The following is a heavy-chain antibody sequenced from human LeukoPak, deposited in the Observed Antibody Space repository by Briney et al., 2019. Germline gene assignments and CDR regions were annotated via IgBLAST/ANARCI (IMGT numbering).Heavy chain of an antibody. V-gene: IGHV3-7*01. CDR3: ASRGHDFWSGSTAYYFDY. CDR2: IKQDGSEK. CDR1: GFTSSSYW. D-gene: IGHD3-3*01. J-gene: IGHJ4*02. Sequence: GGSLRLSCAASGFTSSSYWMSWVRQAPGKGLEWVANIKQDGSEKYYVDSVKGRFTISRDNAKNSLYLQMNSLRAEDTAVYYCASRGHDFWSGSTAYYFDYWGQGTLVTVSS.